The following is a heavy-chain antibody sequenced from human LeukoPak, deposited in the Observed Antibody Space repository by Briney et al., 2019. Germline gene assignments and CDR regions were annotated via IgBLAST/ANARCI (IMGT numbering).Heavy chain of an antibody. J-gene: IGHJ4*02. Sequence: PGGSLRLSCAASGCTFSSYAMSWVRQAPGKGLEWVSAISGGGDSTFHADSVKGRFAISRDNSRNTLFLEMNSLRAEDTAVYYCAKQFRPGVSNFDYWGQGTLVTVTS. D-gene: IGHD3-3*02. V-gene: IGHV3-23*01. CDR1: GCTFSSYA. CDR2: ISGGGDST. CDR3: AKQFRPGVSNFDY.